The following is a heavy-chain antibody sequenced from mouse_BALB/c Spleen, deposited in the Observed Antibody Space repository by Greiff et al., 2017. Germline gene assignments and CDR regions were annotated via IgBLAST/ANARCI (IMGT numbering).Heavy chain of an antibody. CDR1: GFTFTDYY. J-gene: IGHJ4*01. CDR2: IRNKANGYTT. CDR3: ARDIGYYRYDDYAMDY. V-gene: IGHV7-3*02. D-gene: IGHD2-14*01. Sequence: EVQLVESGGGLVQPGGSLRLSCATSGFTFTDYYMSWVRQPPGKALEWLGFIRNKANGYTTEYSASVKGRFTISRDNSQSILYLQMNTLRAEDSATYYCARDIGYYRYDDYAMDYWGQGTSVTVSS.